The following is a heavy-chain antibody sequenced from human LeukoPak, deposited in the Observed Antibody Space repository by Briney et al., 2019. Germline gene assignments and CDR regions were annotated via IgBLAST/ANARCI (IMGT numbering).Heavy chain of an antibody. D-gene: IGHD3-22*01. CDR3: AKGMYDSSGYFDY. CDR1: GFTFSSYG. Sequence: GGSLRFSCAASGFTFSSYGMHWVRQAPGKGLEWVAVISYDGSNKYYADSVKGRFTISRDNSKNTLFLQMNSLRAEDTAVYYCAKGMYDSSGYFDYWGQGTLVTVSS. V-gene: IGHV3-30*18. J-gene: IGHJ4*02. CDR2: ISYDGSNK.